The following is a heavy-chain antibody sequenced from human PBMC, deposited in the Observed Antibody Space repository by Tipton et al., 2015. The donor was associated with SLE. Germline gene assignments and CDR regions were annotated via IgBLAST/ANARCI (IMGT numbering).Heavy chain of an antibody. V-gene: IGHV4-59*01. D-gene: IGHD6-19*01. J-gene: IGHJ4*02. Sequence: TLSLTCTVSGGSISSYYWSWIRPPPGKGLEWIGYIYYSGSTNYNPSLKSRVTISVDTSKNQFSLKLSSVTAADTAVYYCASWSPERTSGWSRFDYWGQGTLVTVSS. CDR3: ASWSPERTSGWSRFDY. CDR1: GGSISSYY. CDR2: IYYSGST.